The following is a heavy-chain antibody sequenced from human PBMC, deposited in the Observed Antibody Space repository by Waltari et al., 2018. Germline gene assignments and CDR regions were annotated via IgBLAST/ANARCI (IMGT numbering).Heavy chain of an antibody. CDR3: ARGRQEWTVRDFDY. CDR2: INHSGST. Sequence: QVQLQQWGAGLLKPSETLSLPCAVYGGSFRGYYWICIRQPPGKGLEWIGEINHSGSTNYNPSLKSRVTISGDTSKNQFSLKLSSVTAADTAVYYCARGRQEWTVRDFDYWGQGTLVTVSS. D-gene: IGHD3-3*01. CDR1: GGSFRGYY. J-gene: IGHJ4*02. V-gene: IGHV4-34*01.